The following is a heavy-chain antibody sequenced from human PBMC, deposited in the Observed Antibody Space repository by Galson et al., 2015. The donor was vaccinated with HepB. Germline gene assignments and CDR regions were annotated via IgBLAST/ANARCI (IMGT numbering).Heavy chain of an antibody. CDR1: GSTFSSYG. Sequence: SLRLSCAASGSTFSSYGMHWVRQAPGKGLEWVAVLWYDGNNKYYTDSVKGRFSISRDNSKNTLYLQLNSLRAEDTAVYYCARGRYCIGASCYWIDAFDIWGQGTTVSGSS. CDR2: LWYDGNNK. V-gene: IGHV3-33*01. CDR3: ARGRYCIGASCYWIDAFDI. D-gene: IGHD2-2*01. J-gene: IGHJ3*02.